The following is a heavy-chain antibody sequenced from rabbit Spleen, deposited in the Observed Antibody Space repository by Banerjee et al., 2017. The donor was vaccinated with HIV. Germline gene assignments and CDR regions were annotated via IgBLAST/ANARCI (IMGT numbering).Heavy chain of an antibody. J-gene: IGHJ6*01. CDR1: GVSFSSSSY. V-gene: IGHV1S40*01. Sequence: QSLEESGGDLVKPGASLTLTCTASGVSFSSSSYMCWVRQAPGKGLEWIACIDTGSSGFTYFATWAKGRFTCSKTSSTTVTLQMTSLTASDTATYFCARDLYSSGWGALSYGMDLWGPGTLVTVS. CDR3: ARDLYSSGWGALSYGMDL. CDR2: IDTGSSGFT. D-gene: IGHD4-1*01.